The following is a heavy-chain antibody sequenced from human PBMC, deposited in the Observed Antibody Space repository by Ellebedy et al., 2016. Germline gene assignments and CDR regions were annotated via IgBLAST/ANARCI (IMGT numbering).Heavy chain of an antibody. CDR1: GFTFSSYA. CDR2: ISSNGGST. Sequence: GGSLRLSCSASGFTFSSYAMHWVRQAPGKGLEYVSAISSNGGSTYYADSVKGRFTISRDNSKNTLYLQMNILRAEDTAIYYCAKVGYSSGWDFDYWGQGTLVSVSS. CDR3: AKVGYSSGWDFDY. D-gene: IGHD6-19*01. V-gene: IGHV3-64*04. J-gene: IGHJ4*02.